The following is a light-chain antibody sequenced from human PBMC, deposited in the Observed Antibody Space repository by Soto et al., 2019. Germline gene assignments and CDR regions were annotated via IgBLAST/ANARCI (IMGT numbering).Light chain of an antibody. Sequence: DIQMTQSPSTLAASLGDRVTITFRASQTISTWLAWYQQKPGKAPKLLIYKASSLESGVPPRFSGSGSGTDFTLTISSLQPEDFATYYCQHLTSYPRTFGPGTKVDIK. CDR1: QTISTW. J-gene: IGKJ3*01. CDR2: KAS. CDR3: QHLTSYPRT. V-gene: IGKV1-5*03.